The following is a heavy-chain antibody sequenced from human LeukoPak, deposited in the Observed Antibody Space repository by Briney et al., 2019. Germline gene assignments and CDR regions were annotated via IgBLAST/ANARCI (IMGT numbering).Heavy chain of an antibody. CDR3: ARVSPYDMKLDY. CDR2: IIPIFGTA. D-gene: IGHD3-22*01. CDR1: GGTFSSYA. J-gene: IGHJ4*02. Sequence: ASVKVSCKASGGTFSSYAISWVRQAPGQGLEWMGGIIPIFGTANYAQKFQGRVTITADKSTSTAYMELSSLRSEDTAVYYCARVSPYDMKLDYWGQGTLVTVSS. V-gene: IGHV1-69*06.